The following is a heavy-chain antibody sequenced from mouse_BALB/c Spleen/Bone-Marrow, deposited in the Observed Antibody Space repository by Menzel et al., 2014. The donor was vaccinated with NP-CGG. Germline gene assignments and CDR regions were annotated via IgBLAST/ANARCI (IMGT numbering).Heavy chain of an antibody. D-gene: IGHD4-1*01. Sequence: VQLQQSGAELVKPGASVKLSCTASGFNIEDTYMHWVKQRPEQGLEWIGRIDPASDYTQFDSKFQGKATITADTSSNTAYLQLSSLTSEDTAVYYCATLTGTFDYWGQGTTLTVSS. CDR3: ATLTGTFDY. CDR2: IDPASDYT. J-gene: IGHJ2*01. V-gene: IGHV14-3*02. CDR1: GFNIEDTY.